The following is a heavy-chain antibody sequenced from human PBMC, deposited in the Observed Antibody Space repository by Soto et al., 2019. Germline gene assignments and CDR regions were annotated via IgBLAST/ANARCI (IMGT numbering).Heavy chain of an antibody. V-gene: IGHV3-21*06. D-gene: IGHD3-22*01. Sequence: GGSLRLSCTVLAFTLTNENMNWVRQAPGKGLEWVSSISSRSTFINYADSVKGRLTISRDNDKGLVYLQMNSLRAEDTAVYYCARDPPLSMIVVVGVDDFWGQGTLVTVSS. CDR1: AFTLTNEN. CDR2: ISSRSTFI. J-gene: IGHJ4*02. CDR3: ARDPPLSMIVVVGVDDF.